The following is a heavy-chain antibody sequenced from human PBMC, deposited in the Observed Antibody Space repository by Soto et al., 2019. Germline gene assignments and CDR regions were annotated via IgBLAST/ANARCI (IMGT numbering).Heavy chain of an antibody. Sequence: ASVKFSCKASGYTFTGYYMHWVRQAPGQGLERMGWINPSSGGTGYAQKFQGRVTMTRDTSISTAHMELSRLRSDDTAVYYCARGPFGESFYKLDVRGQGTTVTVSS. V-gene: IGHV1-2*02. J-gene: IGHJ6*02. CDR3: ARGPFGESFYKLDV. D-gene: IGHD3-10*01. CDR2: INPSSGGT. CDR1: GYTFTGYY.